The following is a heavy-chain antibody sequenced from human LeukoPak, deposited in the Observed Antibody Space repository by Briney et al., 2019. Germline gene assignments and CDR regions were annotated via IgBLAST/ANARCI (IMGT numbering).Heavy chain of an antibody. V-gene: IGHV3-11*01. Sequence: PGGSLRLSCAASGFTLSDYYMSWIRQAPGKGLEWVSYISSSGSTIYYADSAKGRFTISRDNAKNSLYLQMNSLRAEDTAVYYCARACGYDYSRYFDYWGQGTLVTVSS. D-gene: IGHD5-12*01. CDR2: ISSSGSTI. CDR1: GFTLSDYY. CDR3: ARACGYDYSRYFDY. J-gene: IGHJ4*02.